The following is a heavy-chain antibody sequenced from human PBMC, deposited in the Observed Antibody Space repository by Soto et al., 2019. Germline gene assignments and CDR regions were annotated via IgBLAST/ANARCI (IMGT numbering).Heavy chain of an antibody. CDR3: ARERGGYSSDF. J-gene: IGHJ4*02. CDR1: GFTFSGYW. V-gene: IGHV3-74*01. D-gene: IGHD2-15*01. Sequence: GGSLRLSCAASGFTFSGYWMYWVRQSPGKGLVWVSRIDGDGTSTGYADSVKGRFTISRDNAKNTLYLQMNSLRAEDTAVYYCARERGGYSSDFWGQGTLVTVSS. CDR2: IDGDGTST.